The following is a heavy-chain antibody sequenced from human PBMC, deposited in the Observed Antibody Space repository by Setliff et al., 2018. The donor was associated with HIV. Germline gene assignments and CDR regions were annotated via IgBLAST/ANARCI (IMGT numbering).Heavy chain of an antibody. D-gene: IGHD3-10*01. J-gene: IGHJ4*02. Sequence: ASVKVSCKASGYSFTDYYIHWVRQAPGQGLEWMGWINPKSDGTNYAQKFQGWITMTRDTSISTAYKELSRLKSDDTAVYYCARDLYGSGSYYNAGFWYWGQGALVTVSS. V-gene: IGHV1-2*04. CDR3: ARDLYGSGSYYNAGFWY. CDR1: GYSFTDYY. CDR2: INPKSDGT.